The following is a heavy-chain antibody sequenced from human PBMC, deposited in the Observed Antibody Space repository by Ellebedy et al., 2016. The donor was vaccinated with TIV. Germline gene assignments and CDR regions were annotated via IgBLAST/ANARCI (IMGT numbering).Heavy chain of an antibody. CDR2: IGTYSGKT. D-gene: IGHD1-1*01. Sequence: ASVKVSXXTFGYTFTTSGTAWVRQAPGQGLEWMGLIGTYSGKTNYAQKFQGRVTLTTDTSTSTAYMELRSLRSDDTALYFCARGNLEGTIDYWGQGTLVTVSS. V-gene: IGHV1-18*01. J-gene: IGHJ4*02. CDR3: ARGNLEGTIDY. CDR1: GYTFTTSG.